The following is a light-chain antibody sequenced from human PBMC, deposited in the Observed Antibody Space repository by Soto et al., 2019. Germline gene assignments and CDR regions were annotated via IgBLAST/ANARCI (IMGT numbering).Light chain of an antibody. CDR2: DAS. CDR3: QQYGSSPIT. J-gene: IGKJ5*01. Sequence: IGLTQSASTLSLYPGERATLSCGASADVSSSYVAWYQQKSGLAPRLLIHDASSRATGIPDRFSGSKSGTEFTLTIRRLEPEDAAVYYCQQYGSSPITFGQGTRLEIK. CDR1: ADVSSSY. V-gene: IGKV3D-20*01.